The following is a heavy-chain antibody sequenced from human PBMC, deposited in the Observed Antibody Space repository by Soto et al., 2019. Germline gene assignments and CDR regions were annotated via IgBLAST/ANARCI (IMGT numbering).Heavy chain of an antibody. J-gene: IGHJ3*02. D-gene: IGHD4-17*01. CDR1: GFTFDDYA. Sequence: EVQLVEPGGGLVQPGRSLRLSCAASGFTFDDYAMHWVRQAPGKGLEWVSGISWNSGSIGYADSVKGRFTISRDNAKNSLYLQMNSLRAEDTALYYCAKDMSVTTYAFDIWGQGTMVTVSS. CDR3: AKDMSVTTYAFDI. CDR2: ISWNSGSI. V-gene: IGHV3-9*01.